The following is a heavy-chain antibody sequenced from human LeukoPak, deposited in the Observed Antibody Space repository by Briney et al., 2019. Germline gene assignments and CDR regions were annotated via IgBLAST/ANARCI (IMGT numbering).Heavy chain of an antibody. Sequence: GRSLRLSCAASGFTFSSYGMHWVRQAPGKGLEWVAVISYDGSNKYYADSVKGRFTISRDNAKNSLYLQMNTLRADDTAVYYCVSDSGSYAPLAYWGQGTLVTVSS. CDR3: VSDSGSYAPLAY. V-gene: IGHV3-30*03. J-gene: IGHJ4*02. CDR1: GFTFSSYG. CDR2: ISYDGSNK. D-gene: IGHD1-26*01.